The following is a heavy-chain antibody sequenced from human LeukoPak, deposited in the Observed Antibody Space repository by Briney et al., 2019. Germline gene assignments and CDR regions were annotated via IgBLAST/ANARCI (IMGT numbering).Heavy chain of an antibody. D-gene: IGHD4-23*01. CDR1: GYTFTSYY. CDR2: INPSGGST. CDR3: ARARNSPWFDP. Sequence: ASVKVSCKASGYTFTSYYMHWVRQAPGQGLEWMGIINPSGGSTSYAQKFQGGVTMTRDTSTSTVYMELSSLRSEDTAVYYCARARNSPWFDPWGQGTLVTVSS. V-gene: IGHV1-46*01. J-gene: IGHJ5*02.